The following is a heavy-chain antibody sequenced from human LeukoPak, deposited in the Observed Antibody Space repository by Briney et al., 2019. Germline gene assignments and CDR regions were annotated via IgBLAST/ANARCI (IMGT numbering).Heavy chain of an antibody. V-gene: IGHV4-39*07. J-gene: IGHJ4*02. Sequence: PSETLSLTCSVSGGSISSSSYFWAWIRQPPGKGLQWIGSIDYSGTTYDNPSVKSRVTISLDTSKNHFSLKLTSVTAADTAVYYCARDPLSAGVDYWGQGTLVTVSS. CDR2: IDYSGTT. CDR1: GGSISSSSYF. CDR3: ARDPLSAGVDY. D-gene: IGHD6-13*01.